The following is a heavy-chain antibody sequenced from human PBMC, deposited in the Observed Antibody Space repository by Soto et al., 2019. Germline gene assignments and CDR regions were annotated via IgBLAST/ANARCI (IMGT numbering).Heavy chain of an antibody. CDR1: GVSLSNPNW. CDR2: IDHSGST. D-gene: IGHD3-9*01. CDR3: ARGIFYAFDL. V-gene: IGHV4-4*02. Sequence: QVQLQESGPGLVKPSGTLSLTCAVSGVSLSNPNWWAWVRQAPGKGLEWIGEIDHSGSTNYNPSRNRRVPISLDRSKNQFSLKLGSVAAADTAVYYCARGIFYAFDLWGQGTMVTVSS. J-gene: IGHJ3*01.